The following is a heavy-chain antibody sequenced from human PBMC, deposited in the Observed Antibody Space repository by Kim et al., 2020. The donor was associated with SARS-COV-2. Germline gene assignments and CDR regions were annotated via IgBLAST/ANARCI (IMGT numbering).Heavy chain of an antibody. V-gene: IGHV2-5*02. J-gene: IGHJ4*02. CDR2: IYWDDDK. Sequence: SVPTLVNPTQTLTLTCTFSGFSLSTSGVGVGWIRQPPGKALEWLALIYWDDDKRYSPSLKSRLTITKDTSKNQVVLTMTNMDPVDTATYYCAHSPSITIFGVVIYERYFDYWGQGTLVTVSS. CDR3: AHSPSITIFGVVIYERYFDY. CDR1: GFSLSTSGVG. D-gene: IGHD3-3*01.